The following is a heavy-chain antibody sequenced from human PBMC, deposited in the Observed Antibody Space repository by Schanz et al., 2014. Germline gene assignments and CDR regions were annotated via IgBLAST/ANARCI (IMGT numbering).Heavy chain of an antibody. CDR1: GDSISSYS. CDR2: IYTSGAT. CDR3: ARGNDIQVWSLDY. V-gene: IGHV4-4*07. D-gene: IGHD5-18*01. Sequence: QVQLQESGPGLVKPSETLSLTCTVSGDSISSYSWSWIRRPAGKGLEWIGRIYTSGATNYNPSLKSRPPISLDPSKNQVSLKLRSVTAADTAVYYCARGNDIQVWSLDYWGQGTLVTVSS. J-gene: IGHJ4*02.